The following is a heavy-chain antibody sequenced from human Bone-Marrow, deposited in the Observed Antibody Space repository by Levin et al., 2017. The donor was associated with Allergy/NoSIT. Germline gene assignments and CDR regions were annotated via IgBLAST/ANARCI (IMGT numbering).Heavy chain of an antibody. CDR3: ARDGSRKGSWPYDSFEC. D-gene: IGHD6-13*01. V-gene: IGHV1-69*01. CDR2: IIPMFRTP. Sequence: GGSLRLSCKAFGGTLSRNALSWVRQAPGQGLEWMGGIIPMFRTPTYAQQFQGRVTITADESTSTAYLELRGLRSQDTAVYYCARDGSRKGSWPYDSFECWGQGTMVTVSS. J-gene: IGHJ3*01. CDR1: GGTLSRNA.